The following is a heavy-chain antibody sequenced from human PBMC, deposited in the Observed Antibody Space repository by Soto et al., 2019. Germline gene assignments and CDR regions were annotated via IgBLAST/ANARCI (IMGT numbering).Heavy chain of an antibody. V-gene: IGHV3-23*01. D-gene: IGHD6-13*01. J-gene: IGHJ4*02. CDR1: RFTFSTYA. CDR3: TKAVGSSWSPFDY. Sequence: EVQLLESGGGLVQPGGSLRLSCAASRFTFSTYAMSWVRQALGKGLEWVSASSAGGGYTYYAESVRGRFTSSRDNSKNTLYLQMNSLRAEDTAVYYCTKAVGSSWSPFDYWGQGTLVTVSS. CDR2: SSAGGGYT.